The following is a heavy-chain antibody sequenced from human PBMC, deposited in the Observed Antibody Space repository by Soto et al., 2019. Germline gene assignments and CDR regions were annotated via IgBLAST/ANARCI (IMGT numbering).Heavy chain of an antibody. CDR1: GFTFSSYA. D-gene: IGHD3-3*01. CDR2: ISSSGGST. V-gene: IGHV3-23*01. J-gene: IGHJ4*02. CDR3: AKTPAITIFGVVIGEFDY. Sequence: GGSLRLSCAASGFTFSSYAMSWVRQAPGKGLEWVSAISSSGGSTYYADSVKGRFTISRDNSKNTLYLQMNSLRAEDTAVYYCAKTPAITIFGVVIGEFDYWGQGTLVTVSS.